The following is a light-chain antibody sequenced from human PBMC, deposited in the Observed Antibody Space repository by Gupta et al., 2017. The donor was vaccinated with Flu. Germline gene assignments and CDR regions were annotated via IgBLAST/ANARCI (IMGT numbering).Light chain of an antibody. CDR1: QDIGSW. CDR3: QQGHSFPFT. Sequence: DIQMTQSPSSVSASIGDRVTITCRASQDIGSWLAWYQQKPGAAPKLLIAAASSLQSGVPSRFSGSSSGTDFILTVSSLQPEDFATYYCQQGHSFPFTFGHGTKVDIK. J-gene: IGKJ3*01. CDR2: AAS. V-gene: IGKV1-12*01.